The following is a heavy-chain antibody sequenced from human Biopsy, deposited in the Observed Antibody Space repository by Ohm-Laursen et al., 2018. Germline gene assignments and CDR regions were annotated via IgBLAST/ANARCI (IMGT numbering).Heavy chain of an antibody. J-gene: IGHJ4*02. D-gene: IGHD3-10*01. CDR1: GFTFSTYG. CDR3: AAGDNTYKLLH. Sequence: SLRLSCSASGFTFSTYGLNWVRQAPGRGLECVASITHAGFVYYEDSLKGRFTISRDNAKNSLFLQMNSLRIEDTAFYYFAAGDNTYKLLHWGQGTLVTVSS. CDR2: ITHAGFV. V-gene: IGHV3-21*01.